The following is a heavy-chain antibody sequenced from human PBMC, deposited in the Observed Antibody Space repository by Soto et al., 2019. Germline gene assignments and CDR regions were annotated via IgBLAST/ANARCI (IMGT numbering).Heavy chain of an antibody. J-gene: IGHJ4*02. D-gene: IGHD4-17*01. CDR1: GFTFSNHV. Sequence: EEQLVESGGGLVQPGGSLRLSCAASGFTFSNHVMNWVRQAPGRGLEWVSSINRDFNTYYADSVKGRFTISRDNAKDSLYPQMNSLGVDATAVYYCVNGDYYLGQGTLVTLSS. CDR2: INRDFNT. CDR3: VNGDYY. V-gene: IGHV3-48*01.